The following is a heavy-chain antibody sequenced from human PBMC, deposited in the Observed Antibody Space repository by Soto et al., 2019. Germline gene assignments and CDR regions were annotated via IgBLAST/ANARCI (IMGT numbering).Heavy chain of an antibody. CDR2: IYWNDDK. V-gene: IGHV2-5*01. J-gene: IGHJ3*02. CDR3: AHIICSSTSCRKDAFDI. CDR1: GFSLSTSGVG. Sequence: GSGPTLVNPTQTLTLTCTFSGFSLSTSGVGVGWIRQPPGKALEWLALIYWNDDKRYSPSLKSRLTITKDTSKNQVVLTMTNMDPVDTATYYCAHIICSSTSCRKDAFDIWGQGTMVTVSS. D-gene: IGHD2-2*01.